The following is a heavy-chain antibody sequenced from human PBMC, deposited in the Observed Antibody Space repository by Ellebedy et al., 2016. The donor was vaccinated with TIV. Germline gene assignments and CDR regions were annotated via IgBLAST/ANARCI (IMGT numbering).Heavy chain of an antibody. D-gene: IGHD1-26*01. CDR1: GFTFSSYA. CDR3: ARDLGGSYGY. J-gene: IGHJ4*02. CDR2: ISYDGSNK. V-gene: IGHV3-30-3*01. Sequence: GESLKISCAASGFTFSSYAMHWVRQAPGKGLEWVAVISYDGSNKYYADSVKGRFTISRDNSKNTLYLQMNSLRAEDTAVYYCARDLGGSYGYWGQGTLVTVSS.